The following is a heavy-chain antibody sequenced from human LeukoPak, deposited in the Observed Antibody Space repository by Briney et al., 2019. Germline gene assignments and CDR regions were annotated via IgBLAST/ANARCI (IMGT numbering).Heavy chain of an antibody. CDR1: GFTFNTYA. D-gene: IGHD6-13*01. CDR3: ARTATDTGEFDY. J-gene: IGHJ4*02. CDR2: ISSSSSSI. Sequence: GSLRLSCEASGFTFNTYAIYWVRQAPGKGLECVSSISSSSSSIYYADSVKGRFTISRDDAKNSLYLQMNSLRAEDTAVYYCARTATDTGEFDYWGQGTLVTVSS. V-gene: IGHV3-21*01.